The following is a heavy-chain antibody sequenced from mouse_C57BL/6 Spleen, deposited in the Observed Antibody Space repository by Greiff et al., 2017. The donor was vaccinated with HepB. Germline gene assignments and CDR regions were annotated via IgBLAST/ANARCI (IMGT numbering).Heavy chain of an antibody. CDR1: GYTFTSYW. D-gene: IGHD4-1*01. Sequence: QVHVKQSGAELVKPGASVKLSCKASGYTFTSYWMHWVKQRPGQGLEWIGMIHPNSGSTNYNEKFKSKATLTVDKSSSTAYMQLSSLTSEDSAVYYCAKRLGYWYFDVWGTGTTVTVSS. J-gene: IGHJ1*03. CDR3: AKRLGYWYFDV. CDR2: IHPNSGST. V-gene: IGHV1-64*01.